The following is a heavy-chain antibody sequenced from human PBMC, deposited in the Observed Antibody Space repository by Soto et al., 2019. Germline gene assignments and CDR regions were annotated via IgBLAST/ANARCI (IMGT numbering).Heavy chain of an antibody. CDR1: GGTFSSYA. J-gene: IGHJ3*02. CDR3: ARRNYYDSSGYYSGVDAFDI. Sequence: QVQLVQSGAEVKKPGSSVKVSCKASGGTFSSYAISWVRQAPGQGLEWMGGIIPIFGTANYAQKFQGRVTITADESTSTAYMGLSSLRSEDTAVYYCARRNYYDSSGYYSGVDAFDIWGQGTMVTVSS. V-gene: IGHV1-69*01. D-gene: IGHD3-22*01. CDR2: IIPIFGTA.